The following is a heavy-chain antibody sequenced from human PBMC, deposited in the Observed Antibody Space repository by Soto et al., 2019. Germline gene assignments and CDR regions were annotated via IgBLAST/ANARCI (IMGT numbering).Heavy chain of an antibody. J-gene: IGHJ4*02. CDR2: ISGSGGST. Sequence: GGSLRLSCAASGFTFSSYAMSWVRQAPGKGLEWVSAISGSGGSTYYADSVKGRFTISRDNSKNTLYLQMNSLRAEDTAVYYRAKGARYSCSSGVDYWGQGTLVTVSS. V-gene: IGHV3-23*01. D-gene: IGHD6-6*01. CDR3: AKGARYSCSSGVDY. CDR1: GFTFSSYA.